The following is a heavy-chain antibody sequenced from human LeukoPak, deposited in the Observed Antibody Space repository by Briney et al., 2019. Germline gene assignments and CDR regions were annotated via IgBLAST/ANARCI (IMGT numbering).Heavy chain of an antibody. CDR1: GFTFSSYA. CDR3: ANSPRYYYDSSGYYFHY. J-gene: IGHJ4*02. Sequence: PGGSLRLSCAASGFTFSSYAMSWVRQAPGKGLEWVSAISGSGGSIYYADSVKGRFTISRDNSKNTLYLQMNSLRAEDTAVYYCANSPRYYYDSSGYYFHYWGQGTLVTVSS. CDR2: ISGSGGSI. V-gene: IGHV3-23*01. D-gene: IGHD3-22*01.